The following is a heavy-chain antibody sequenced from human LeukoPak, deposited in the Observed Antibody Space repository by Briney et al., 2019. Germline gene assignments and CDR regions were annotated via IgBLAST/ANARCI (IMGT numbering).Heavy chain of an antibody. CDR3: AREGDPGSGYNYGNWLDP. CDR2: ISHRGST. Sequence: PSETLSLTCTVSGYSISNGYYWGWIRQPPGKGLEWVGSISHRGSTYYNPSLRSRITISLDRSKQKFSLKLSSVTTADTAVYYCAREGDPGSGYNYGNWLDPWGQGTLVTVSS. J-gene: IGHJ5*02. D-gene: IGHD5-12*01. V-gene: IGHV4-38-2*02. CDR1: GYSISNGYY.